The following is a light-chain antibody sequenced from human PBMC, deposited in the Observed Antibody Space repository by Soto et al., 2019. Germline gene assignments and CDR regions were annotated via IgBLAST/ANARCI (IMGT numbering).Light chain of an antibody. Sequence: DIQMTQSPSTLSASVGDRVTITCRASQSISSWLAWYQQKPGKAPKLLIYKASSLESGVPSRFSGSGSGTEFTLTISSLQPDDFAPYYCQQYNSNSTFGQGTKVKSN. V-gene: IGKV1-5*03. CDR2: KAS. CDR1: QSISSW. CDR3: QQYNSNST. J-gene: IGKJ1*01.